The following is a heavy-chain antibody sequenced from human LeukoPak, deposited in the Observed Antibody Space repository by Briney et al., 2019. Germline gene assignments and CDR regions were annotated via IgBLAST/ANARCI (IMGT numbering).Heavy chain of an antibody. CDR3: ARANSLGY. Sequence: GGSLRLSCAASGFIFSSYWMSSVRQAPGKGLEWVANIKHDGSEKYYVDSVKGRFTIPRDNAKDSLYLQMTSLRAQGTAVYYCARANSLGYWGQGTLVTVSS. CDR1: GFIFSSYW. V-gene: IGHV3-7*01. CDR2: IKHDGSEK. J-gene: IGHJ4*02. D-gene: IGHD2/OR15-2a*01.